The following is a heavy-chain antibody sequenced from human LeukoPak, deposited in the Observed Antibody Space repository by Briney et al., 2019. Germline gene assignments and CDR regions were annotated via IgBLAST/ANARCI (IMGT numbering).Heavy chain of an antibody. V-gene: IGHV4-4*07. CDR3: AREGRYYGSGSAPDY. D-gene: IGHD3-10*01. J-gene: IGHJ4*02. CDR1: GGSISLYY. CDR2: IYTSGST. Sequence: SETLSLTCTVSGGSISLYYWSWIRQPAGKGLEWIGRIYTSGSTNYNPSLKSRVTMSVGTSKNQFSLKLSSVTAADTAVYYCAREGRYYGSGSAPDYWGQGTLVTVSS.